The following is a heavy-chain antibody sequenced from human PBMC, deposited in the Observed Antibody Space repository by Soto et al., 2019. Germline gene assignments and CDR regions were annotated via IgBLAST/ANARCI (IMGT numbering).Heavy chain of an antibody. D-gene: IGHD3-22*01. CDR3: ARDSYDSSGYYGY. J-gene: IGHJ4*02. CDR1: GFTFSSYG. V-gene: IGHV3-23*01. Sequence: EEQLLESGGGLVQPGGSLRLSCAASGFTFSSYGMSWVRQAPGKGLEWVSVISGSGGSTYYADSVKGRFTISRDNSKNTLYLQMNSLRAEDTAVYYCARDSYDSSGYYGYWGQGTLVTVSS. CDR2: ISGSGGST.